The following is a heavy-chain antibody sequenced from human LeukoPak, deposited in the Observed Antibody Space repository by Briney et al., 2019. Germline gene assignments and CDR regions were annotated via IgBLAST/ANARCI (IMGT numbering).Heavy chain of an antibody. CDR1: GGSISSYY. V-gene: IGHV4-4*07. CDR3: ARAPPSGSYSYYYYYMDV. D-gene: IGHD1-26*01. Sequence: SETLSITCTVSGGSISSYYWNWIRQPAGKGLEWIGRIYTSGSTNYNPSLKSRVTMSVDTSKNQFSLKLSSVTAADTAVYYCARAPPSGSYSYYYYYMDVWGKGTTVTVSS. J-gene: IGHJ6*03. CDR2: IYTSGST.